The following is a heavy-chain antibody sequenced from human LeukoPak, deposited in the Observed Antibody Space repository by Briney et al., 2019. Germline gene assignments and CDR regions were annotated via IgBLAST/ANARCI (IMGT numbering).Heavy chain of an antibody. J-gene: IGHJ3*02. D-gene: IGHD3-9*01. Sequence: SETLSLTCAVYGGSFSGYYWSWIRQPPGKGLEWIGEINHSGSTNYNPSLKSRVTISVDTSKNQFSLKLSSVTAADTAVYYCARTPYYDILTGRSFGAFDIWGQGTMVTVSP. V-gene: IGHV4-34*01. CDR3: ARTPYYDILTGRSFGAFDI. CDR1: GGSFSGYY. CDR2: INHSGST.